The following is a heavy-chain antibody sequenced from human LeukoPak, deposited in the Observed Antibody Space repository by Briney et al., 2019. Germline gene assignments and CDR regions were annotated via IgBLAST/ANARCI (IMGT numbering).Heavy chain of an antibody. V-gene: IGHV4-39*01. CDR1: GGSVSSGSYY. J-gene: IGHJ4*02. CDR2: IYYSETT. D-gene: IGHD1-26*01. Sequence: PSETPSLTCTVSGGSVSSGSYYWGWIRQPPGKGLEWIGSIYYSETTYYNPSLKSRVNISADTSKNQFSLKLSSMTAADTAVYYCARRWGYYGTSYFDSWGQGTLVTVSS. CDR3: ARRWGYYGTSYFDS.